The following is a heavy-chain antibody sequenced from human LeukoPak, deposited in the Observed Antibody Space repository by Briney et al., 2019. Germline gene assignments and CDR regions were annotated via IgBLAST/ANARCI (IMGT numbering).Heavy chain of an antibody. Sequence: SETLSLTCTVSGGSLSSSSYCWGWTRPPPGKGLEWIGSIYYSGSTYYNPSLKSRVTISVDTSKNQFSLKLSSVTAADTAVYYCARHVNDYGDLLFDYWGQGTLVTVSS. CDR2: IYYSGST. J-gene: IGHJ4*02. CDR1: GGSLSSSSYC. V-gene: IGHV4-39*01. CDR3: ARHVNDYGDLLFDY. D-gene: IGHD4-17*01.